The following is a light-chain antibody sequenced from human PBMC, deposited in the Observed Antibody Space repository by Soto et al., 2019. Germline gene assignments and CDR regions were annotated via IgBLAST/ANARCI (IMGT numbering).Light chain of an antibody. Sequence: EFVLTQSPGTLSLSPGEGATLSCRASQSLSSNYLAWYHQKPGQAPRLLIYGASTRVTGIPARFSGSGSGTEFTLTISSLQPEDSATYYCLQDINYPWTFGQGTKVDIK. CDR1: QSLSSNY. J-gene: IGKJ1*01. CDR2: GAS. CDR3: LQDINYPWT. V-gene: IGKV3D-7*01.